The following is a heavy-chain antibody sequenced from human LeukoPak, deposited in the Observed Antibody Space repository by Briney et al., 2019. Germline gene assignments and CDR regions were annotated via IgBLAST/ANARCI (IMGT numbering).Heavy chain of an antibody. V-gene: IGHV1-2*02. Sequence: ASVKVSCKASGYTFTGYYMHWVRQAPGQGLEWMGWINPNSGGTNYAQKFQGRVTMTRDTSTSTVYMELSSLRSEDTAVYYCASGRNKLNFDYWGQGTLVTVSS. CDR2: INPNSGGT. J-gene: IGHJ4*02. D-gene: IGHD1-14*01. CDR3: ASGRNKLNFDY. CDR1: GYTFTGYY.